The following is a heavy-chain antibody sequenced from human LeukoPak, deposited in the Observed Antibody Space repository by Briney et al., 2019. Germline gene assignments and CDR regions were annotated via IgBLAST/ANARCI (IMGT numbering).Heavy chain of an antibody. Sequence: GVSLRLSCAASGFTFNNYAMSWVRQAPGKGLEWVSSISGSGGSTYYADAVKGRFTISRDNSKNTLCLQMNSLRAEDTAVYYCAKDLYDILTHLYHSVHFDYWGQGTLVTVSS. V-gene: IGHV3-23*01. CDR3: AKDLYDILTHLYHSVHFDY. D-gene: IGHD3-9*01. J-gene: IGHJ4*02. CDR2: ISGSGGST. CDR1: GFTFNNYA.